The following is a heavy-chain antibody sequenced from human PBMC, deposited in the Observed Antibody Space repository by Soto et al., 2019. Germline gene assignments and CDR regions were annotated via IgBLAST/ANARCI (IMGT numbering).Heavy chain of an antibody. J-gene: IGHJ4*02. CDR2: ILYDGSEK. V-gene: IGHV3-30*18. D-gene: IGHD3-10*01. CDR1: GFPFGSYG. CDR3: AKAGGGFGDFVHH. Sequence: QVQLVESGGGVVQSGRSLRLSCAASGFPFGSYGMHWVRQAPGKGLEWVAGILYDGSEKYYADSVKGRFTISRENSKNTLYLQMSSLSTEDSAFYYCAKAGGGFGDFVHHWGQGTPVTVSS.